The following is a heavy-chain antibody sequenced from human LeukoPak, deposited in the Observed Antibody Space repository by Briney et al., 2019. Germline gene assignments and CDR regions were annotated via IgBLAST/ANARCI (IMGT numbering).Heavy chain of an antibody. J-gene: IGHJ5*02. V-gene: IGHV3-33*01. CDR2: VWHDGSDK. D-gene: IGHD4-11*01. CDR3: ARDLDYSNHFSWFDP. CDR1: GFTFSSYG. Sequence: GGSLRPSCVASGFTFSSYGMHWVRQAPGKGLEWVAIVWHDGSDKYYADSVKGRFTVSRDNSKNTIYLQLNSLRAEDTAVYYCARDLDYSNHFSWFDPWGQGTLVIVSS.